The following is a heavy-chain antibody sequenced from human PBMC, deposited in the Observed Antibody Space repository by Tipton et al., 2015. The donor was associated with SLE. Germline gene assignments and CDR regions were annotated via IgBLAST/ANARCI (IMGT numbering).Heavy chain of an antibody. CDR1: GGSINSHNW. CDR2: VYHSGAT. D-gene: IGHD5-18*01. V-gene: IGHV4-4*02. J-gene: IGHJ6*03. Sequence: TLSLTCAVSGGSINSHNWWTWVRRPPGKGLEWIGEVYHSGATHYNPSLKSRVTISVDKSKNQFSLRLTSVTAADTGVYYCARGDLGYSYYYYMDVWGKGTTVTVSS. CDR3: ARGDLGYSYYYYMDV.